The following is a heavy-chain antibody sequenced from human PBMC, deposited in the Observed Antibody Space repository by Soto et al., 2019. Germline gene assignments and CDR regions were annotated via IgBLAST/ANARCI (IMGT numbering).Heavy chain of an antibody. V-gene: IGHV4-39*01. CDR1: ASSITLVNYY. CDR2: SSYTGNT. J-gene: IGHJ4*02. CDR3: ARPDSSSWAAPFGS. D-gene: IGHD6-13*01. Sequence: WATVCQPCTVSASSITLVNYYWGWIRQPPGKGLQWIGSSSYTGNTYFNPSLKSRVTISVDTSKNQFSLRLTSVTAADTAVYYCARPDSSSWAAPFGSWGQGTLVTVSS.